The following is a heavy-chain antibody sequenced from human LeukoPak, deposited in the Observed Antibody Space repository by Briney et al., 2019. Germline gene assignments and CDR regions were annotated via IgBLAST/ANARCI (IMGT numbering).Heavy chain of an antibody. V-gene: IGHV1-2*06. CDR2: INPNSGGT. CDR1: GYTFTGYY. D-gene: IGHD1-26*01. J-gene: IGHJ4*02. CDR3: TWSGSYLGFDY. Sequence: GASVKVSCKASGYTFTGYYMHWVRQAPGQGLEWMGRINPNSGGTNYAQKFQGRVTMTRDKAISTAYKELSRLRSDDTAVYYGTWSGSYLGFDYWGQGTLVTVSS.